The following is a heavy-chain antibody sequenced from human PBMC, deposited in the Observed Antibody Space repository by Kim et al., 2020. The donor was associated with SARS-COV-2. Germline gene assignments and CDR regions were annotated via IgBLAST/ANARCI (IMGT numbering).Heavy chain of an antibody. V-gene: IGHV3-48*02. CDR2: ISASTNSI. CDR1: GFIFENFS. D-gene: IGHD2-8*01. J-gene: IGHJ5*02. Sequence: GGSLRLSCAASGFIFENFSMNWVRQAPGKGLEWVSYISASTNSINYADSVKGRFTISRDNAKNSLFLQMNSLRDDDTAFYYCTRVRPTKQNDLWGQGTLVTVST. CDR3: TRVRPTKQNDL.